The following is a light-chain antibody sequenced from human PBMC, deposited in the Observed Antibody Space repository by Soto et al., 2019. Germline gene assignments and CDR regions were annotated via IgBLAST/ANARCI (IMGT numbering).Light chain of an antibody. CDR3: QQYGNSRWT. J-gene: IGKJ1*01. Sequence: EIVLTQSPGTLSLSPGERATLSCRASQSVRSRYLAWYQQKPGQAPRLLISGASTRATGIPDRFSGSGSGTDFTLTISRLEPEDFAVYYCQQYGNSRWTFGQGTKVEIK. CDR1: QSVRSRY. V-gene: IGKV3-20*01. CDR2: GAS.